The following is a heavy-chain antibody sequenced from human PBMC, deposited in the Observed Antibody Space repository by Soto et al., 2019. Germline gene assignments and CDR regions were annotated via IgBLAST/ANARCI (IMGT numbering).Heavy chain of an antibody. CDR3: AKDLGWDSRFTWDFDY. CDR2: INWNSGSI. D-gene: IGHD3-22*01. J-gene: IGHJ4*02. Sequence: GGSLRLSCAASGFTFDDYAMHWVRQVPGKGLAWVSGINWNSGSIGYGDSVKGRFAISRDNAKNSLHLQMDSLSAEDTAFYYCAKDLGWDSRFTWDFDYWGQGTLVTVSS. V-gene: IGHV3-9*01. CDR1: GFTFDDYA.